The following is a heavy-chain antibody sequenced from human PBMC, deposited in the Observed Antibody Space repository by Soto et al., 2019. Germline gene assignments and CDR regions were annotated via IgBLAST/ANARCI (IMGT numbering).Heavy chain of an antibody. V-gene: IGHV4-61*01. CDR2: IYFSGST. CDR3: ARERLIASSGTYYPYAMDV. CDR1: GGSVSSGSYY. Sequence: PSETLSLTCTVSGGSVSSGSYYWSWIRQPPGKGLEWIGYIYFSGSTNYNPSLKSRVTISIDMSKNQFSLKLSSVTAADTAVYYCARERLIASSGTYYPYAMDVWGRGTTVTVSS. J-gene: IGHJ6*02. D-gene: IGHD6-13*01.